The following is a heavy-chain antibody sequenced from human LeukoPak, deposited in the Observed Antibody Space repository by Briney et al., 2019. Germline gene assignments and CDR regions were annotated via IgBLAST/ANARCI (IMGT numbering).Heavy chain of an antibody. V-gene: IGHV4-30-4*01. Sequence: SETLSLTCTVSGGSISSGDYYWSWIRQPPGKGLEWIGYIYYSGSTYYNPSLKNRVTISVDTSKNQFSLKLSSVTAADTAVYYCARGEPAEDYFDYWGQGTLVTVSS. J-gene: IGHJ4*02. D-gene: IGHD1-14*01. CDR2: IYYSGST. CDR1: GGSISSGDYY. CDR3: ARGEPAEDYFDY.